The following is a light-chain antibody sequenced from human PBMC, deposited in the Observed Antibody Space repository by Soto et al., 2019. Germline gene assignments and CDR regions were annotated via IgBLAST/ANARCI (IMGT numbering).Light chain of an antibody. CDR2: GAS. V-gene: IGKV3-20*01. CDR3: QQYGSSYPWT. CDR1: QSVSSNY. Sequence: EIVLTPAPSTLSLSPGERAPLSCKAIQSVSSNYLAWYQQKPGQAPRLLIYGASSRATGIPDRFSGSGSGTDFTLTIRRLEPEDFAVYYCQQYGSSYPWTFGQGTKVDNK. J-gene: IGKJ1*01.